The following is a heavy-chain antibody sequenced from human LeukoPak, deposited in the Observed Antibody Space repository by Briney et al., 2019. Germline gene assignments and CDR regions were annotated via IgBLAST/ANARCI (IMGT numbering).Heavy chain of an antibody. CDR3: AKGPRVVPAAKLY. CDR1: GFTFSSYA. D-gene: IGHD2-2*01. CDR2: ISGSGGST. V-gene: IGHV3-23*01. J-gene: IGHJ4*02. Sequence: GGSLRLSCAASGFTFSSYAMSWVRQAPGKGLEWVSAISGSGGSTYYADSVKGRFTISRDKSKNTLYLQTNSLRAEDTARYYCAKGPRVVPAAKLYWGQGALVTVSS.